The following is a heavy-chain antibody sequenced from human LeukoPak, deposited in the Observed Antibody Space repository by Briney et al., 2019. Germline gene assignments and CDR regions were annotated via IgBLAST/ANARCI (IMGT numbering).Heavy chain of an antibody. CDR3: ATGGSRVQLWILAGRYYFDN. CDR1: GHTLTELS. D-gene: IGHD5-18*01. Sequence: ASVKVSCKVSGHTLTELSMHWVRQAPGKGLEWMGGFDPENGETIYAQKFQGRVTMTEDTSTDTVYMELSSLRSEDTAVYYCATGGSRVQLWILAGRYYFDNWGQGTLVTVSS. CDR2: FDPENGET. J-gene: IGHJ4*02. V-gene: IGHV1-24*01.